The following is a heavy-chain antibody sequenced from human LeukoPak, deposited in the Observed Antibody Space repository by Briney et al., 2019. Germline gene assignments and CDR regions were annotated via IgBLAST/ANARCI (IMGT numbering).Heavy chain of an antibody. J-gene: IGHJ4*02. CDR3: ARGGRYYHDTSGDY. CDR1: GFTFSDYY. D-gene: IGHD3-22*01. CDR2: SRNKANSYST. V-gene: IGHV3-72*01. Sequence: GGSLRLSCAPSGFTFSDYYMSWVRQAPGKGLEWVGSSRNKANSYSTEYAASVKGRFTISRDDSNNSLYLQMDSLKTEDTAVYYCARGGRYYHDTSGDYWGQGTLVIVSS.